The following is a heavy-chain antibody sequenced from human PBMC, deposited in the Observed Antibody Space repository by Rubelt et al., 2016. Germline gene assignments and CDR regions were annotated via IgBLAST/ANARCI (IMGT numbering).Heavy chain of an antibody. V-gene: IGHV4-38-2*02. CDR1: GYSISSGYY. Sequence: QVQLQESGPRLVQPSATLSLTCTVSGYSISSGYYWGWIRQPPGKGLEWIGSIYHTGTTYYNPSLKSRITISVDTSKNQFSRKLNAVTAADTAVYYCARGQAAADDNWLDPWGQGTLVSVSS. CDR2: IYHTGTT. D-gene: IGHD6-13*01. CDR3: ARGQAAADDNWLDP. J-gene: IGHJ5*02.